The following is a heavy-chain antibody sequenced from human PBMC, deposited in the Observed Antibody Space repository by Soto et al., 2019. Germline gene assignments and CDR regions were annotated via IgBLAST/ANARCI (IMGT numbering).Heavy chain of an antibody. J-gene: IGHJ4*02. CDR3: ASSCSGGSCYLAY. Sequence: SETLSLTCAVYGGSFSCYYWSWIGQPPGKGLEWIGEINHSGSTNYNPSLKSRVTISVDTPKNQFSLKLSSVTAADTAVYYCASSCSGGSCYLAYWAQGTLVTGYS. CDR2: INHSGST. CDR1: GGSFSCYY. D-gene: IGHD2-15*01. V-gene: IGHV4-34*01.